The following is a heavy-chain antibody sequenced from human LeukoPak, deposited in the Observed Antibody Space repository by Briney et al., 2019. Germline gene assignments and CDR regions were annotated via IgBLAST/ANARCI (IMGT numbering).Heavy chain of an antibody. D-gene: IGHD3-16*02. V-gene: IGHV4-30-4*01. J-gene: IGHJ4*02. CDR3: ASGVGRDDYRYYYFDY. CDR2: IYHDGST. CDR1: GGAITGGDSY. Sequence: PSQTLSLTCTVSGGAITGGDSYGSWIRQPPGKGRGWFGIIYHDGSTYYDPSLKSRVTISIDTSKNQFSLNLSSVTAADTAVYYCASGVGRDDYRYYYFDYWGQGTLVTVSS.